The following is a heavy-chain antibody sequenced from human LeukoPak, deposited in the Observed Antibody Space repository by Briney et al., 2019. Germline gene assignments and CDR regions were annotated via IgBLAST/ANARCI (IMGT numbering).Heavy chain of an antibody. V-gene: IGHV4-59*08. D-gene: IGHD5-24*01. CDR2: IYYSGGT. CDR3: ARHGRDGYNYGPVVYY. Sequence: SETLSLTCTVSGDSISSYYWSWIRQPPGKGLEWIGYIYYSGGTDYNPSLKSRVTISVDTSKNQFSLKLSSVTAADTAVYYCARHGRDGYNYGPVVYYWGQGTLVTVSS. J-gene: IGHJ4*02. CDR1: GDSISSYY.